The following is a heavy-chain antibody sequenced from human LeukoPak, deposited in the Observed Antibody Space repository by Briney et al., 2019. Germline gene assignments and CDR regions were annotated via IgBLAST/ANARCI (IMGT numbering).Heavy chain of an antibody. D-gene: IGHD3-16*01. CDR2: ISSSSSYI. CDR3: VRGALTKIWGRKKGTDV. V-gene: IGHV3-21*01. Sequence: GGSLRLSCAASGFTFSSYSMNWVRQAPGKRLAWVSSISSSSSYIYYADSVKGRFTISRDNAKNSLYLQMNSLRAEDTAVYYCVRGALTKIWGRKKGTDVWGRGTTVTVSS. J-gene: IGHJ6*04. CDR1: GFTFSSYS.